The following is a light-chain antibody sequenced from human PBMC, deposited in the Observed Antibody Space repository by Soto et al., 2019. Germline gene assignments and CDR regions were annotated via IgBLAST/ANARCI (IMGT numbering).Light chain of an antibody. V-gene: IGKV3-11*01. J-gene: IGKJ5*01. CDR3: QQRSNWPPRIT. CDR2: DAS. CDR1: QSVSSY. Sequence: EIVLTQSTATLSLSPGERATLSCRASQSVSSYLAWYQQKPGQAPRLLIYDASNRATGIPARFSGSGSGTAITLTISSLAPEDFAVYYCQQRSNWPPRITFGQGTRLEIK.